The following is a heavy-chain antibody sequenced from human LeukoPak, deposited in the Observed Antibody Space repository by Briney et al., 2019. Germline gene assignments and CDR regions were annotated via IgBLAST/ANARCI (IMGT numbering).Heavy chain of an antibody. CDR1: GGSISSGGYY. D-gene: IGHD3-22*01. CDR3: ARATYYYDSSGYYFEGPRAFDI. Sequence: SETLSLTCTVSGGSISSGGYYWSWIRQPPGKGLEWIGYIYHSGSTYYNPSLKSRVTISVDRSKNQFSLKLSSVTAADTAVYYCARATYYYDSSGYYFEGPRAFDIWGQGTMVTVSS. V-gene: IGHV4-30-2*01. J-gene: IGHJ3*02. CDR2: IYHSGST.